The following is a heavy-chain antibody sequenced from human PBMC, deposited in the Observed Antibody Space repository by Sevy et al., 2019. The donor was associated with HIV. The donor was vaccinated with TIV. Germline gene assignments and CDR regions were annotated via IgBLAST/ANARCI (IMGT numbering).Heavy chain of an antibody. D-gene: IGHD5-12*01. CDR2: ISAYNGNT. CDR1: GYTFTSYG. V-gene: IGHV1-18*01. CDR3: ARAPDIVVGDWFDP. J-gene: IGHJ5*02. Sequence: ASVKVSCKASGYTFTSYGISWVRQAPGQGLEWMGWISAYNGNTNYAQKLQGRVTMTTDTSTSIAYMELRGLSSDDTAVYYCARAPDIVVGDWFDPWGQGTLVTVSS.